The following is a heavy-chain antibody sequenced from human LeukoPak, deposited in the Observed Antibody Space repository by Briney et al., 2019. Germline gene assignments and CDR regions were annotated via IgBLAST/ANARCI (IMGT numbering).Heavy chain of an antibody. CDR2: IIPIFGTA. V-gene: IGHV1-69*05. J-gene: IGHJ4*02. CDR3: ARSHYYDSSGHFDY. Sequence: ASVKVSCKASGGTFSSYAISWVRQAPGQGLEWMGRIIPIFGTANYAQKFQGRVTITTDESTSTAYMELSSLRSEDTAVYYCARSHYYDSSGHFDYWDQGTLVTVSS. CDR1: GGTFSSYA. D-gene: IGHD3-22*01.